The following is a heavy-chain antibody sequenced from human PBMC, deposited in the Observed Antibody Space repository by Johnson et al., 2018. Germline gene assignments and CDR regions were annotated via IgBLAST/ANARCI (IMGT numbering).Heavy chain of an antibody. CDR1: GFTVSSNY. V-gene: IGHV3-66*02. CDR3: ARAGLRDFGPRYYMDV. D-gene: IGHD3/OR15-3a*01. CDR2: IYSGGSP. Sequence: VQLVESGGGLVQPGGSLRLSCAASGFTVSSNYMSWVRQAPGKGLEWVSVIYSGGSPYYADSVKGRFTISRDNSKNTLYLQMNSLRAEDTAVYYCARAGLRDFGPRYYMDVWGKGTTVTVSS. J-gene: IGHJ6*03.